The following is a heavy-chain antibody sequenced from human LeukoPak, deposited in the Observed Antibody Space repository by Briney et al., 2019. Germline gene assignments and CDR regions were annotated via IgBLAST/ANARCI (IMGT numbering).Heavy chain of an antibody. CDR2: INPNSGGT. J-gene: IGHJ4*02. D-gene: IGHD3-22*01. V-gene: IGHV1-2*06. CDR3: VRERLPLYYYDSNGYRLFDY. CDR1: GYTFTGYY. Sequence: GASVKVSCKASGYTFTGYYMHWVRQAPGQGLEWMGRINPNSGGTNYAQKFKGRVTMTRDTSISTVYLELTSLRSDDTAVYYCVRERLPLYYYDSNGYRLFDYWGKGTMVTVSS.